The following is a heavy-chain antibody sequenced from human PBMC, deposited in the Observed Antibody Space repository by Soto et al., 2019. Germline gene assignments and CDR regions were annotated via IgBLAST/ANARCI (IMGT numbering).Heavy chain of an antibody. D-gene: IGHD3-3*01. J-gene: IGHJ5*02. V-gene: IGHV3-23*01. CDR1: GFTFSSYA. CDR3: AIGADFWSVSGPPDT. Sequence: GGSLRLSCAASGFTFSSYAMSWVRQAPGKGLEWVSAISGSGGSTYYADSVKGRFTISRDNSKNTLYLQMNSLRAEGTAVYEFAIGADFWSVSGPPDTGGQGTLGTVS. CDR2: ISGSGGST.